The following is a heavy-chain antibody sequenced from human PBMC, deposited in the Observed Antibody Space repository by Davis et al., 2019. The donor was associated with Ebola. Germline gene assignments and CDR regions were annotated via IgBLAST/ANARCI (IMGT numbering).Heavy chain of an antibody. CDR3: ARFRTVATGFDF. J-gene: IGHJ4*02. CDR2: TSNSRSI. Sequence: SETLSLTCAVYGGSFSGYFWSWIRQPPGKGLEWIGYTSNSRSIDYNPSLKSRVTISLDTSRNQLSLRLTSVTAADTAVYYCARFRTVATGFDFWGQGALVSVSS. CDR1: GGSFSGYF. D-gene: IGHD5-12*01. V-gene: IGHV4-59*08.